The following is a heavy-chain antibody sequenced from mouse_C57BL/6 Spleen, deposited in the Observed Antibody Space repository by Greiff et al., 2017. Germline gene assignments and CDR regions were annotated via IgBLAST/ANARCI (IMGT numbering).Heavy chain of an antibody. V-gene: IGHV1-50*01. CDR1: GYTFTSYW. J-gene: IGHJ3*01. CDR2: FVPSDSYP. D-gene: IGHD3-2*02. Sequence: QVQLQQPGAELVKPGASVKLSCKASGYTFTSYWRQGVKQRPGQGLAWIGEFVPSDSYPNYTQKLKGKATWPVDTSSSTAYMPRSSLTSEDCAVYYCAGRSGYQGWFAYWGQGTLVTVSA. CDR3: AGRSGYQGWFAY.